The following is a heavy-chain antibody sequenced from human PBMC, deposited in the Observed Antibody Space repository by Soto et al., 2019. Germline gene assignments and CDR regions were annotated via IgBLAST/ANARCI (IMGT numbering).Heavy chain of an antibody. Sequence: QVQLVQSGAEVKKPGASVTVSCKASGYTFTGYYIHWVRQAPGQGLEWMGWINPNSGGTDYAQKFQGRVTMTRDTSITTAYMELSSLRSEDTAVYYCARGVAGYSSGWYGTAFDIWGQGTMVTVSS. CDR3: ARGVAGYSSGWYGTAFDI. CDR2: INPNSGGT. D-gene: IGHD6-19*01. J-gene: IGHJ3*02. V-gene: IGHV1-2*02. CDR1: GYTFTGYY.